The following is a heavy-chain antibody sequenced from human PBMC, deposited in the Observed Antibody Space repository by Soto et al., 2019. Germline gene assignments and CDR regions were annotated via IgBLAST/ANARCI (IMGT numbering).Heavy chain of an antibody. CDR2: MSYSGIR. CDR3: ARYYFDSARYNYCDP. CDR1: GGSISSGDYY. V-gene: IGHV4-30-4*01. J-gene: IGHJ5*02. Sequence: SETLSLTCTVSGGSISSGDYYWGWIRQPPGRGLEWIGYMSYSGIRYDNPSLQSRLTISVDASKNQFSLKLSSVTAADTAVYYCARYYFDSARYNYCDPWGLGTLVTVSS. D-gene: IGHD3-10*01.